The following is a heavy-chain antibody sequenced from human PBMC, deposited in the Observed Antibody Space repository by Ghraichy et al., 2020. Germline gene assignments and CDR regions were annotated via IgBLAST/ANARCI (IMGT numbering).Heavy chain of an antibody. CDR3: ARVGALDV. D-gene: IGHD3-16*01. V-gene: IGHV4-61*01. Sequence: SETLSLTCTVSGGSVSSGSYYWSWIRQPPGKGLEWIGYIYYSGSTNYNPSLKSRVTISVDTSKNQFSLKLSSVTAADTAVYYCARVGALDVWGKGTTVTVSS. CDR2: IYYSGST. CDR1: GGSVSSGSYY. J-gene: IGHJ6*04.